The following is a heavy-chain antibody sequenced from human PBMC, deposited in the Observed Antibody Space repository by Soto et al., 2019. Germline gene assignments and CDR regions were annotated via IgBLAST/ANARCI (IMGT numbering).Heavy chain of an antibody. CDR2: VNYDGTSA. V-gene: IGHV3-74*01. D-gene: IGHD5-18*01. CDR3: VRSSSGCFDH. CDR1: GFTLSHYW. Sequence: EVQLLESGGGLVQPGGTLTLSCAASGFTLSHYWMHWVRQAPGRGLVWVSRVNYDGTSAHYADSVKGRFTISRDNAKNTLYLQMSSLRAEETAISYCVRSSSGCFDHWGQGAVVTVSS. J-gene: IGHJ4*02.